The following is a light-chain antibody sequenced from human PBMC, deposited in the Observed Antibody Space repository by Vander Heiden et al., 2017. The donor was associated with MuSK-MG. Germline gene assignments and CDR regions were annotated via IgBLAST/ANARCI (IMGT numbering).Light chain of an antibody. CDR2: KAS. CDR1: QFISAW. V-gene: IGKV1-5*03. CDR3: QQYQSYPWT. J-gene: IGKJ1*01. Sequence: DIQMTQSPSTLSASVGDRINITCRASQFISAWLAWYQQKQGNAPNLLIYKASNLETGVPSRFSGSGSGTEFTLTINSLQPDDFVTYYCQQYQSYPWTFGQGTKVEIK.